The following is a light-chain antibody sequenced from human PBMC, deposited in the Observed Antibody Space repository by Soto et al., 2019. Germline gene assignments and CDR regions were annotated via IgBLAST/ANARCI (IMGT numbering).Light chain of an antibody. CDR2: DAS. V-gene: IGKV3-20*01. CDR3: QQFSSYPLT. J-gene: IGKJ4*01. CDR1: QTVRNNY. Sequence: IVLTQSPGTLSLSPGERATPSCRASQTVRNNYLAWYQQKPGQAPRLLIYDASSRATGIPDRFSGGGSGTDFTLTISRLEPEDFAVYYCQQFSSYPLTFGGGTNVDI.